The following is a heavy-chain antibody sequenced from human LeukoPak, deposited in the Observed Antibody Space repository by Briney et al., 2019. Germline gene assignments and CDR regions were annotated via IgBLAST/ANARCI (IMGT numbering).Heavy chain of an antibody. CDR1: GYDFTSVG. CDR3: ARVSEGTVADHNYFHY. CDR2: ISPYNGNT. V-gene: IGHV1-18*01. Sequence: ASVKVSCKASGYDFTSVGITWVRRAPGQGLEWMGWISPYNGNTRYAQKFQGRVAMTTDTSTTTAYMELRGLRFNDTAVYYCARVSEGTVADHNYFHYWGQGTLVTVSS. D-gene: IGHD6-19*01. J-gene: IGHJ4*02.